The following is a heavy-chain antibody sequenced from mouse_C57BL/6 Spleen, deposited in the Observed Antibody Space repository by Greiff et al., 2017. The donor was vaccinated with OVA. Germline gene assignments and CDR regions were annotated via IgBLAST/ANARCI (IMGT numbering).Heavy chain of an antibody. J-gene: IGHJ2*01. CDR2: INPGSGGT. CDR3: ARDYDYDVGFDY. CDR1: GYAFTNYL. V-gene: IGHV1-54*01. D-gene: IGHD2-4*01. Sequence: QVQLKESGAELVRPGTSVKVSCKASGYAFTNYLIEWVKQRPGQGLEWIGVINPGSGGTNYNEKFKGKATLTADKSSSTAYMQLSSLTSEDSAVYFCARDYDYDVGFDYWGQGTTLTVSS.